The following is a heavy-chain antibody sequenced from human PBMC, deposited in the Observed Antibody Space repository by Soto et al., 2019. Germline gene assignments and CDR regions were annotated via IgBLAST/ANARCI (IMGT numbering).Heavy chain of an antibody. CDR2: IYHSGST. V-gene: IGHV4-4*02. CDR3: ARDLLEDILTGDAFDI. CDR1: GGSISSSNW. Sequence: SETLSLTCAVSGGSISSSNWWSWVRQPPGKGLEWIGEIYHSGSTNYNPSLKSRVTISVDKSKNQFSLKLSSVTAADTAVYYCARDLLEDILTGDAFDIWGQGTMVTVSS. D-gene: IGHD3-9*01. J-gene: IGHJ3*02.